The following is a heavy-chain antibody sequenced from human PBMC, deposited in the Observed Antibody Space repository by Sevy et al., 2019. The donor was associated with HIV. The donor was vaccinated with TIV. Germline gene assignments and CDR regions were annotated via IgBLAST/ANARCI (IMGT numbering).Heavy chain of an antibody. J-gene: IGHJ6*02. CDR3: ARFGGSFVVVPAAAYYYYYYGMDV. V-gene: IGHV4-59*01. CDR1: GGSISSYY. D-gene: IGHD2-2*01. Sequence: SETLSLTCTVSGGSISSYYWSWIRQPPGKGLEWIGYIYYSGSTNYNPSLKSRVTISVDTSKNQFSLKLSSVTAADTAVYYCARFGGSFVVVPAAAYYYYYYGMDVWGQGTTVTVSS. CDR2: IYYSGST.